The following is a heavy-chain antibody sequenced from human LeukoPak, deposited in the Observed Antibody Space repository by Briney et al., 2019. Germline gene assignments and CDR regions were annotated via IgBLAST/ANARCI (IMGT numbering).Heavy chain of an antibody. CDR1: GFSFSSYS. CDR3: ARDGGSNWYGACDI. D-gene: IGHD6-13*01. Sequence: GGSLRLSCAASGFSFSSYSINWVRQAPGKGLEWVSYIGSSGNTIYYADSIKGRFTISRDNAKNSGYLQMNNLRAEDTAVYYCARDGGSNWYGACDIWGQGTMVTVSS. CDR2: IGSSGNTI. V-gene: IGHV3-48*01. J-gene: IGHJ3*02.